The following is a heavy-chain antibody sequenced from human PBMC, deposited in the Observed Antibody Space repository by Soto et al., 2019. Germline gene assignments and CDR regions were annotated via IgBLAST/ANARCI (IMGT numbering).Heavy chain of an antibody. Sequence: EVQLVESGGGLIQPGGSLRLSCAASGFTVSSNYMSWVRQAPGKXLEWVSVIYSGGSTYYADSVKGRFTISRDNSKNTLYLQMNSLRAEDTAVYYCARDQTXRGAARTYYXGMDVWGQGTTVTVSS. CDR1: GFTVSSNY. D-gene: IGHD6-6*01. V-gene: IGHV3-53*01. J-gene: IGHJ6*02. CDR3: ARDQTXRGAARTYYXGMDV. CDR2: IYSGGST.